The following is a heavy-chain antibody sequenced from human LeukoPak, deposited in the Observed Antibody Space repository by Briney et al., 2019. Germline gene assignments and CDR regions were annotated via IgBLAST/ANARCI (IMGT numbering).Heavy chain of an antibody. J-gene: IGHJ3*02. CDR1: SSSFSGYY. CDR3: AKETSIVIEDIEGGGCDI. V-gene: IGHV1-2*02. D-gene: IGHD2/OR15-2a*01. Sequence: GASVKVSCMASSSSFSGYYLHWVRQAPGHGLEWLGSINVASGDTNYKKTFQGRVTVTRDTSVNTVYMEMNNLTADDTALYFCAKETSIVIEDIEGGGCDIWGQGTMVTV. CDR2: INVASGDT.